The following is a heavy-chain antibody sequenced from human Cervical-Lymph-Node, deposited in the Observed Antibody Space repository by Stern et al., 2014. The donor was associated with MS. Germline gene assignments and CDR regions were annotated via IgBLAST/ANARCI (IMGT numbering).Heavy chain of an antibody. CDR1: GFTFDDYT. V-gene: IGHV3-43*01. Sequence: VQLVESGGVVVQPGGSLRLSCAASGFTFDDYTMHWVRPAPGKGLEWVSLISWDGGITYYADSVKCRFTSSRDNRKNSLYLQMDGLRTEDTALYYCAKDLSDYYDSSGPFDYWGRGTLVTVSS. CDR2: ISWDGGIT. CDR3: AKDLSDYYDSSGPFDY. D-gene: IGHD3-22*01. J-gene: IGHJ4*02.